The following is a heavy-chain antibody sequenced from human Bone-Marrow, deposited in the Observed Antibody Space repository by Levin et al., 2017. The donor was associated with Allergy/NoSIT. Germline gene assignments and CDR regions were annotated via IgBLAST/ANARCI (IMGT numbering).Heavy chain of an antibody. CDR3: ARARGGFYGSGSFDF. CDR1: GGTLSNYA. V-gene: IGHV1-69*01. Sequence: KPGESLKISCKASGGTLSNYAISWVRQAPGQGLEWMGGIIPAFGSTNYAQKFQGRVTITADESTRTSHMELRSLRFEDTAVYYCARARGGFYGSGSFDFWGQGTLVTVSS. J-gene: IGHJ4*02. CDR2: IIPAFGST. D-gene: IGHD3-10*01.